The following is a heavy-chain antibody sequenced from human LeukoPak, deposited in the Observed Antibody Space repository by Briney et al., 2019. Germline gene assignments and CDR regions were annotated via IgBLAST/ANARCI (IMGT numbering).Heavy chain of an antibody. Sequence: SETLSLTCAVYGGSFSGYYWSWIRQPPGKGLEWIGEINHSGSTNYNPSLKSRVTISVDTSMNQFSLKLSSVTAADTAVYYCARHYGDYVGSYYYFDYWGQGTLVTVSS. V-gene: IGHV4-34*01. CDR1: GGSFSGYY. CDR3: ARHYGDYVGSYYYFDY. D-gene: IGHD4-17*01. CDR2: INHSGST. J-gene: IGHJ4*02.